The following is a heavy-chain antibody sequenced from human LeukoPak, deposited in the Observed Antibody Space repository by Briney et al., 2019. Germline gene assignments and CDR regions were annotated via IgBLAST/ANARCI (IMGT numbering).Heavy chain of an antibody. J-gene: IGHJ4*02. CDR1: GFTFSDYY. CDR3: ARGHGAD. D-gene: IGHD4-17*01. V-gene: IGHV3-11*04. CDR2: ISSSGSI. Sequence: GGSLRLSCAASGFTFSDYYMSWIRQAPGKGLEWVSYISSSGSIFYADSVKGRFTISRDNAKNSLFVQMNSLRAEDTAVYYCARGHGADWGQGILVTVSS.